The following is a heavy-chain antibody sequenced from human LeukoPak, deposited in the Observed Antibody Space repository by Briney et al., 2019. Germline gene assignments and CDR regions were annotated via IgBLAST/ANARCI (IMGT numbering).Heavy chain of an antibody. V-gene: IGHV1-18*04. CDR2: ISAYNENT. CDR3: ARSELYGDVRGYFDY. CDR1: GYTFTSYG. D-gene: IGHD4-17*01. J-gene: IGHJ4*02. Sequence: ASVKVSCKASGYTFTSYGISWVRQAPRQGREWMGWISAYNENTNYGQKLQGRVTMTTDPSTSTAYMELRSLRPDDTAVYYCARSELYGDVRGYFDYWGQGTLVTVSS.